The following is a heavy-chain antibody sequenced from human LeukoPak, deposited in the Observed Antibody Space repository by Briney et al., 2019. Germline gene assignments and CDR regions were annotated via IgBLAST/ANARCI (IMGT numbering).Heavy chain of an antibody. CDR1: DYTFTNYG. CDR3: ARGGYCSGTTCLFGDNWLDH. CDR2: ISTYIGNT. Sequence: GASVKVSYTASDYTFTNYGINWVRQAPGQGLEWMGWISTYIGNTNYAEKVQGRVTMTTDTSTNTAYMDLRSLTSDDTAVYYCARGGYCSGTTCLFGDNWLDHWGQGTLVTVSS. J-gene: IGHJ5*02. D-gene: IGHD2-2*01. V-gene: IGHV1-18*01.